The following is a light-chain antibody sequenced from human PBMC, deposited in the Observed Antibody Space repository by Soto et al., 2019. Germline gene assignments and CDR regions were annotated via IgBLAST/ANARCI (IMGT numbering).Light chain of an antibody. Sequence: DIQMTQSSPSLSASVGDRVTISCRASQSVSRYMNWYQQRPGKPPNLLIYDASTLQRGVPSRFSGSGSGTEFTLTISSLQPEDFATYFCQESYDMKAFGQGTKVEIK. CDR1: QSVSRY. J-gene: IGKJ1*01. CDR3: QESYDMKA. CDR2: DAS. V-gene: IGKV1-39*01.